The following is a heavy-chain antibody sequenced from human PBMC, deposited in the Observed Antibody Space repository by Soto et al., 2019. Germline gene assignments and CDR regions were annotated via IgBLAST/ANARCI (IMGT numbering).Heavy chain of an antibody. Sequence: ASVKVSCKASGYTFTSYGISWVRQAPGQGLEWMGWISAYNGNTNYAQKLQGRVTMTTDTSTSTAYMELRSLRSDDTAVYYCARNPAVLGLWFGELLPPYYFDYWGQGTLVTV. V-gene: IGHV1-18*01. J-gene: IGHJ4*02. CDR2: ISAYNGNT. CDR1: GYTFTSYG. CDR3: ARNPAVLGLWFGELLPPYYFDY. D-gene: IGHD3-10*01.